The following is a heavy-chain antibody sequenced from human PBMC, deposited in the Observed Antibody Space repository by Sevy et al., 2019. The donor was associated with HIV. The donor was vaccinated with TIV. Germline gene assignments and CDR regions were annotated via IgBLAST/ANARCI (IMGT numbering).Heavy chain of an antibody. D-gene: IGHD2-2*01. CDR1: GFTFSSYA. Sequence: GGCLRLSCAASGFTFSSYAMHWVRQAPGKGLEWVAVISYDGSNKYYADSVKGRFTISRDNSKNTLYLQMNSLRAEDTAVYYCARRGVVVPAAKSTHGYYYYGMDVWGQGTTVTVSS. CDR2: ISYDGSNK. J-gene: IGHJ6*02. CDR3: ARRGVVVPAAKSTHGYYYYGMDV. V-gene: IGHV3-30*04.